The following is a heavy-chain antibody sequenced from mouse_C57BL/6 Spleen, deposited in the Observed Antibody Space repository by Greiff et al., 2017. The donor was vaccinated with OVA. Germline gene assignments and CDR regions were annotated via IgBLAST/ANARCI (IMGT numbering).Heavy chain of an antibody. Sequence: VQLQEPGAELVKPGASVKVSCKASGYTFTSYWMHWVKQRPGQGLEWIGRIHPSDSDTNYNQKFKGKATLTVDKSSSTAYMQLSSLTSEDSAVYYCAIGGYEDYAMDYWGQGTSVTVSS. V-gene: IGHV1-74*04. CDR1: GYTFTSYW. CDR3: AIGGYEDYAMDY. J-gene: IGHJ4*01. D-gene: IGHD2-14*01. CDR2: IHPSDSDT.